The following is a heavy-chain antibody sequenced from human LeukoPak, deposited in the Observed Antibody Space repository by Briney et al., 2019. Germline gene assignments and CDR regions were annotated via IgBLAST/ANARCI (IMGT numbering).Heavy chain of an antibody. CDR1: GFTFSSYW. Sequence: GGSLRLSCAASGFTFSSYWMNWVRQAPGKGLEWVANIKQDGSEKYYVASVKGRFTISRDNAKNSLYLQMNSLRGEDTAVYYCARLGSIAAAGTPDYWGQGTLVTVSS. J-gene: IGHJ4*02. V-gene: IGHV3-7*02. D-gene: IGHD6-13*01. CDR2: IKQDGSEK. CDR3: ARLGSIAAAGTPDY.